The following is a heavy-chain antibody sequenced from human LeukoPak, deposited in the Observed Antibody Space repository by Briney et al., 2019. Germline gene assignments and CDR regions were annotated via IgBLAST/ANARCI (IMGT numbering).Heavy chain of an antibody. J-gene: IGHJ4*02. CDR3: AKVAGNIYYFDY. Sequence: PGGSLRLSCAASGVSFSIYGMQWVRQAPDKGLEWVTYISYNGGKIHYSDSVKGRFTISRGNSKNTRYLQMNSLRAEDTAVYYCAKVAGNIYYFDYWGQGALVTVSS. V-gene: IGHV3-30*02. D-gene: IGHD4-23*01. CDR2: ISYNGGKI. CDR1: GVSFSIYG.